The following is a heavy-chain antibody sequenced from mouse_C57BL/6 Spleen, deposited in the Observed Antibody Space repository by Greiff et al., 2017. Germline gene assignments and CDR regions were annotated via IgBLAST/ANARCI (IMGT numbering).Heavy chain of an antibody. CDR2: IWWVDDK. Sequence: QVTLKESGPGILQPSQTLSLTCSFSGFSQSTFGMGVGWIRQPSGKGLEWLAHIWWVDDKYYNPALKSRLTISKDTSKNQVFLKNANVDTADTATYYCARISEGEDSSGYYAMDYRGQGTSVTVSS. CDR1: GFSQSTFGMG. CDR3: ARISEGEDSSGYYAMDY. V-gene: IGHV8-8*01. J-gene: IGHJ4*01. D-gene: IGHD3-2*02.